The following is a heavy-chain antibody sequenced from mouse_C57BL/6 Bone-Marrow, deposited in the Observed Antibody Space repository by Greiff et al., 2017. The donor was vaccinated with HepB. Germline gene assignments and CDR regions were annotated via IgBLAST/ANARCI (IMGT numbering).Heavy chain of an antibody. V-gene: IGHV3-6*01. CDR1: GYSITSGYY. D-gene: IGHD1-1*01. Sequence: VQLQQSGPGLVKPSQSLSLTCSVTGYSITSGYYWNWIRQFPGNKLEWMGYISYDGSNNYNPSLKNRISITRDTSKNQFFLKLNSVTTEDTATYYCARWITTVVAHWYFDVWGTGTTVTVSS. J-gene: IGHJ1*03. CDR2: ISYDGSN. CDR3: ARWITTVVAHWYFDV.